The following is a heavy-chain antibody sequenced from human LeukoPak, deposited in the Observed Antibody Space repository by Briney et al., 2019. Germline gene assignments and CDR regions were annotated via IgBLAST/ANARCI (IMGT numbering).Heavy chain of an antibody. CDR2: IKQDGSEK. V-gene: IGHV3-7*03. CDR1: GFTFSNYW. Sequence: PGGSLRLSCAASGFTFSNYWMSWVRQAPGKGLEWVANIKQDGSEKYYVDSVKGRFTISRDNAKNSLYLQMNSLRAEDTAVYYCARDLSWGRPTYWGRGTLVTVSS. J-gene: IGHJ4*02. D-gene: IGHD3-16*01. CDR3: ARDLSWGRPTY.